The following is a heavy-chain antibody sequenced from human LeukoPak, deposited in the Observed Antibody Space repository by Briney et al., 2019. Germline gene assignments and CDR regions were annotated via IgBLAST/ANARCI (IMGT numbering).Heavy chain of an antibody. V-gene: IGHV4-59*01. CDR2: IYYSGST. Sequence: SETLSLTCTVSGGSISSYYWSWIRQPPGKGLEWIGYIYYSGSTNYNPSLKSRVTISVDTSKNQSSLKLSSVTAADTAVYYCARSPKTYYDFWTGFWGFDYWGQGTLVTVSS. CDR3: ARSPKTYYDFWTGFWGFDY. CDR1: GGSISSYY. D-gene: IGHD3-3*01. J-gene: IGHJ4*02.